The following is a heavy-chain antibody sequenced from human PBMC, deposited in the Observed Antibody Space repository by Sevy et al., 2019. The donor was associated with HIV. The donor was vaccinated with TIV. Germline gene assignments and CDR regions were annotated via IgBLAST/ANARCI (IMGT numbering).Heavy chain of an antibody. CDR3: AKDRGSYYYYDSSGYLTTDAFDI. V-gene: IGHV3-9*01. D-gene: IGHD3-22*01. CDR2: ISWNSGSI. Sequence: GGSLRLSCAASGSTFDDYAMHWVRQAPGKGLEWVSGISWNSGSIGYADSVKGRFTISRDNAKNSLYLQMNSLRAEDTALYYCAKDRGSYYYYDSSGYLTTDAFDIWGQGTMVTVSS. J-gene: IGHJ3*02. CDR1: GSTFDDYA.